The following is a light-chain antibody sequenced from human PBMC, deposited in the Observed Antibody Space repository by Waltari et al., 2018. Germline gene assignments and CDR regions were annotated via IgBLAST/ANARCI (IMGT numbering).Light chain of an antibody. J-gene: IGLJ2*01. Sequence: QSVLTQPASVSGSPGQSSPISCPGSRSDVGSYNYVSWSQQHPGKPPKLLIFDFTNRPSGISNRFPGSKSGRIPSLTISHLQADDEADYYCNSSSDCNSLVVFGGGTKLTVL. CDR3: NSSSDCNSLVV. CDR2: DFT. V-gene: IGLV2-14*03. CDR1: RSDVGSYNY.